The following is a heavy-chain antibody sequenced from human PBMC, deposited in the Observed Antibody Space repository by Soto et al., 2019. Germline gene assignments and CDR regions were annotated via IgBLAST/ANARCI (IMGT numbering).Heavy chain of an antibody. J-gene: IGHJ3*02. D-gene: IGHD3-16*01. Sequence: ASVKVSCKASGYTFTSYGISWVRQAPGQGLEWMGWISAYNGNTNYAQKLQGRVTMTTDTSTSTAYMELRSLRSDDTAVYYCARDYRYDYIWGSHPIPPTDSFDIWGQGTMVTVSS. CDR1: GYTFTSYG. CDR2: ISAYNGNT. CDR3: ARDYRYDYIWGSHPIPPTDSFDI. V-gene: IGHV1-18*01.